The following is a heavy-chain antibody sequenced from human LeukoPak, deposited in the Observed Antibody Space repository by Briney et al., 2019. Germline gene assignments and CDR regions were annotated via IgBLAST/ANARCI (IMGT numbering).Heavy chain of an antibody. CDR3: ARDFYRLFDY. CDR1: GFAFSSYT. CDR2: ISSTNTNI. D-gene: IGHD2/OR15-2a*01. V-gene: IGHV3-21*01. J-gene: IGHJ4*02. Sequence: PGGSLRLSCAASGFAFSSYTLNWVRQAPGKGLEWVSSISSTNTNIFYADSVKGRFTISRDNAKNSLYLQMNSLRADDTAVYYCARDFYRLFDYWGQGALVTVSS.